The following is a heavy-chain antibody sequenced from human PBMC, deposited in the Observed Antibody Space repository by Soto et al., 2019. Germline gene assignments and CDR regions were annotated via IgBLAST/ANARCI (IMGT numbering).Heavy chain of an antibody. Sequence: VGSLRLSCAASGFPFSSYVMSWVGQAPGKGLEWVSGISGGGSNTFYADSVKGRFTISRDNSKNTLLLQMNSLGAEDTAVYYCAKDSNKYSSSLRGRYFDYWGQGIGVTVSS. J-gene: IGHJ4*02. D-gene: IGHD4-4*01. V-gene: IGHV3-23*01. CDR1: GFPFSSYV. CDR2: ISGGGSNT. CDR3: AKDSNKYSSSLRGRYFDY.